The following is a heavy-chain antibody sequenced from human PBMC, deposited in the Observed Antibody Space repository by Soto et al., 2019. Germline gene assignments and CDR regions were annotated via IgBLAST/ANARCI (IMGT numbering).Heavy chain of an antibody. J-gene: IGHJ4*02. Sequence: GGSLRLSCAASGFTFSSYWMSWVRQAPGKGLEWVANIKQDGSEKYYVDSVKGRFTISRDNAKNSLSLQMNSLRAEDTAVYYCAREVYDFWSGFQGSVDYRGQGTLVTVSS. CDR1: GFTFSSYW. CDR3: AREVYDFWSGFQGSVDY. D-gene: IGHD3-3*01. CDR2: IKQDGSEK. V-gene: IGHV3-7*03.